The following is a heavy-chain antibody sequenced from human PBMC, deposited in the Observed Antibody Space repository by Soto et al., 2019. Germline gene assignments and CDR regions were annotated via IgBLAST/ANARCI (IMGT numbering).Heavy chain of an antibody. V-gene: IGHV4-59*08. D-gene: IGHD2-15*01. CDR1: GGSISSYY. Sequence: SETLSLTCTVSGGSISSYYWSWIRQPPGKGLEWIGYIYYSGSTNYNPSLKSRVTISVDTSKNQFSLKLSSVTAADTAVYYCARQKIPRGSYFDYWGQGTLVTVSS. CDR3: ARQKIPRGSYFDY. J-gene: IGHJ4*02. CDR2: IYYSGST.